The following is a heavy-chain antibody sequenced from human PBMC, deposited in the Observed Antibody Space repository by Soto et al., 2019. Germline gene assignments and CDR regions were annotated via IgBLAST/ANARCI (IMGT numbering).Heavy chain of an antibody. CDR3: VRGGPTDVVLNAPPPFRY. CDR2: IIPASGAT. J-gene: IGHJ4*02. D-gene: IGHD2-8*01. V-gene: IGHV1-2*02. CDR1: GYIFTDYY. Sequence: QVQLVQSGAEVKNPGASVKVSCKASGYIFTDYYMHWVRQAPGQGLEWMGYIIPASGATDCAQKFQGRVTMTRDTSISTAYMELTRLRSDDTSVYYCVRGGPTDVVLNAPPPFRYWGLGTLVTVSS.